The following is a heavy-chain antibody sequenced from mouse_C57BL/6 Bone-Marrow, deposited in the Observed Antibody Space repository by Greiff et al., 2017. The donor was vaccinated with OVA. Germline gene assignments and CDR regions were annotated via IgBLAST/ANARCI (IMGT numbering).Heavy chain of an antibody. CDR1: GYSFTGYY. V-gene: IGHV1-31*01. J-gene: IGHJ2*01. CDR3: ARGTGFDY. D-gene: IGHD3-3*01. CDR2: IYPYNGDS. Sequence: VQLKQSGPELVKPGASVKISCKASGYSFTGYYMHWVKQSHGNILDWIGYIYPYNGDSSYNQKFKGTATLTVDKSSSTAYLELRSLTFEDSAGDYCARGTGFDYWGQGTTLTVSS.